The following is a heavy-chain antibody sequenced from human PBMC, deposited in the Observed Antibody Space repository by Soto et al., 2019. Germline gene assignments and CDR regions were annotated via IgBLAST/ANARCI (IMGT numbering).Heavy chain of an antibody. CDR2: ISGSGGST. J-gene: IGHJ4*02. CDR1: GFTFSSYA. Sequence: PGGSLRLSXAASGFTFSSYAMSWVRQAPGKGLEWVSAISGSGGSTYYADSVKGRFTISRDNSKNTVYLQMNSLRAEDTAVYYCAKTPKYCSSTSCYLEYWGQGTLVTVSS. CDR3: AKTPKYCSSTSCYLEY. V-gene: IGHV3-23*01. D-gene: IGHD2-2*01.